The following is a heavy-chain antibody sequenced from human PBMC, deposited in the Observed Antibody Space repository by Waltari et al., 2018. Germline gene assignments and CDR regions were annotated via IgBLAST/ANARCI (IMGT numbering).Heavy chain of an antibody. V-gene: IGHV4-34*01. Sequence: QVQLQQWGAGLLKPSETLSLTCAVYGGSFSGYYWSWIRPPPGKGLEWIGEINHSGSTNFNPSLKSRVTMSVDTSKNQFSLKLSSLTAADTAIYYCARVGLAARFTGGWFDPWGQGTLVTVSS. D-gene: IGHD6-6*01. J-gene: IGHJ5*02. CDR2: INHSGST. CDR3: ARVGLAARFTGGWFDP. CDR1: GGSFSGYY.